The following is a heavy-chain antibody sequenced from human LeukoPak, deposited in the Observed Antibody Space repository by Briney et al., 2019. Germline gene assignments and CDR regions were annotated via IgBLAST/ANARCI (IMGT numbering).Heavy chain of an antibody. CDR2: ISDGRTT. CDR3: GRGMRDYYGLDY. CDR1: GFIFSSFW. V-gene: IGHV3-74*01. J-gene: IGHJ4*02. Sequence: GGSLRLSCAASGFIFSSFWMHWVRKVPGKGLVWVSHISDGRTTDYADSVRGRFTISRDNAKNTLYLQMNRLTVEDTAVYYCGRGMRDYYGLDYWGQGFLVTVSS. D-gene: IGHD3-10*01.